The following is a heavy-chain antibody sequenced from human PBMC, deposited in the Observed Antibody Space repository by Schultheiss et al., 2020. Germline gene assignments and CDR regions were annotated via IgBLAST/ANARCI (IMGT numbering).Heavy chain of an antibody. CDR3: TTGGYYCSSTSCRYFDY. CDR1: GFTFSNAW. Sequence: GESLKISCAASGFTFSNAWMSWVRQAPGKGLEWVGRIKSKTDGGTTDYAAPVKGRFTISRDDSKNTLYLQMNSLKTEDTAVYYCTTGGYYCSSTSCRYFDYWGQGTLVTVSS. CDR2: IKSKTDGGTT. D-gene: IGHD2-2*01. V-gene: IGHV3-15*01. J-gene: IGHJ4*02.